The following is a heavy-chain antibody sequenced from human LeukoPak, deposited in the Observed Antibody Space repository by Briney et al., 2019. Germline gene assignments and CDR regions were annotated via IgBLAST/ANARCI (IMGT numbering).Heavy chain of an antibody. V-gene: IGHV3-30*18. Sequence: PGRSLRLSCAASGFTFSSYGMHWVRQAPGKGLEWVAVISNDGSNKYYADSVKGRFTISRDNSKNTLYLQMNSLRAEDTAVYYCAKSFFSRDCSSTNCYLNSDYWGQGTLVTVSS. CDR2: ISNDGSNK. J-gene: IGHJ4*02. D-gene: IGHD2-2*01. CDR3: AKSFFSRDCSSTNCYLNSDY. CDR1: GFTFSSYG.